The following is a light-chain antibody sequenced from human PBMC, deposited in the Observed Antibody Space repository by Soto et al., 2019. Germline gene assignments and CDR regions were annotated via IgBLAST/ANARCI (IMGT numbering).Light chain of an antibody. J-gene: IGKJ1*01. CDR2: DGS. Sequence: EIVLTQSPATLSLSPGERATLSCRVSQSISTYLAWYQQKPGQAPRLLIYDGSNRATGTPARFSGNGYGTDFTLTVSSLEPEDFEVYYCQQRTDWLWTFGQVTKV. CDR1: QSISTY. CDR3: QQRTDWLWT. V-gene: IGKV3-11*01.